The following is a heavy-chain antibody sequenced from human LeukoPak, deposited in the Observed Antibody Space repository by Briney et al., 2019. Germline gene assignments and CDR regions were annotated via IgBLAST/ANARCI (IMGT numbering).Heavy chain of an antibody. CDR3: ARLPPYCSSTSCYTDY. CDR2: ISSSSSYI. V-gene: IGHV3-21*01. D-gene: IGHD2-2*02. Sequence: GGSLRLSCAASGFTFSSYSMNWVRQTPGKGLEWVSSISSSSSYIYYADSVKGRFTISRDNAKNSLYLQMNSLRAEDTAVYYCARLPPYCSSTSCYTDYWGQGTLVTVSS. CDR1: GFTFSSYS. J-gene: IGHJ4*02.